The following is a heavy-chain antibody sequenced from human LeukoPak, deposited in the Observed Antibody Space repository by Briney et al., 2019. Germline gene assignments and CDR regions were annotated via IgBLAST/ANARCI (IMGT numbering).Heavy chain of an antibody. CDR3: AREYSGYDSSNYYYYGMDV. Sequence: ASVKVSCKASGYTFTGYYMHWVRQAPGQGLEWMGWIYPNSGGTNYAQRFQGWVTMTRDTSISTAYMELSRLRSDDTAVYYCAREYSGYDSSNYYYYGMDVWGQGTTVTVSS. CDR2: IYPNSGGT. D-gene: IGHD5-12*01. CDR1: GYTFTGYY. V-gene: IGHV1-2*04. J-gene: IGHJ6*02.